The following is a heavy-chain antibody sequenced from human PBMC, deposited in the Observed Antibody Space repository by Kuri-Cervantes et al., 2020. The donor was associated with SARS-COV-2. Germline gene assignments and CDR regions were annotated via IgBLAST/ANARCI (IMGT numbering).Heavy chain of an antibody. CDR1: GFTFSSYA. D-gene: IGHD3-10*01. V-gene: IGHV3-30-3*01. Sequence: GESLKISCAASGFTFSSYAMHWVRQAPGKGLEWVAVISYDGGNKYYADSVKGRFTISRDNSKNTLYLQMNSLRAEETAVYYCARDKDDGSGDGFDYWGQGTLVTVSS. CDR2: ISYDGGNK. J-gene: IGHJ4*02. CDR3: ARDKDDGSGDGFDY.